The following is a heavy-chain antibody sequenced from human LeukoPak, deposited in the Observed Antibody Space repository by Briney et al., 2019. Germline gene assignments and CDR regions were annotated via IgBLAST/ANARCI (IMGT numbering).Heavy chain of an antibody. CDR1: GFTFDDYG. J-gene: IGHJ4*02. Sequence: GGSLRLSCAASGFTFDDYGMSWVRQAPGKGLEWVSGINWNGGSTGYADSVKGRFTISRDNAKNSLYLQMNSLRAEDTAVYYCARAGITMIVVVTDIDYWGQGTLVTVSS. D-gene: IGHD3-22*01. V-gene: IGHV3-20*04. CDR2: INWNGGST. CDR3: ARAGITMIVVVTDIDY.